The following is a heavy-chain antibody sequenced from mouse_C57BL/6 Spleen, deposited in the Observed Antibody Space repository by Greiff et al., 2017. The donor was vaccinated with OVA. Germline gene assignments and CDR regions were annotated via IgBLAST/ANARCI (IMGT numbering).Heavy chain of an antibody. Sequence: QVQLQQPGAELVRPGSSVKLSCKASGYTFTSYWMHWVKQRPIQGLEWIGNIDPSDSETHYNQKFKDKATLTVDKSSSTAYMQLSSLTSEDSAVYYCAREDYSNLFAYWGQGTLVTVAA. D-gene: IGHD2-5*01. V-gene: IGHV1-52*01. CDR1: GYTFTSYW. J-gene: IGHJ3*01. CDR2: IDPSDSET. CDR3: AREDYSNLFAY.